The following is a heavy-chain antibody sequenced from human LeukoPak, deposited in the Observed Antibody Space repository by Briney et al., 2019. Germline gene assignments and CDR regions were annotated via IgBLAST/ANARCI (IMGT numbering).Heavy chain of an antibody. V-gene: IGHV4-61*02. J-gene: IGHJ3*02. CDR2: IYTSGST. CDR1: GGSISSGSYY. D-gene: IGHD3-9*01. Sequence: SQTLSLACTVSGGSISSGSYYWSWIRQPAGKGLEWIGRIYTSGSTNYNPSLKSRVTISVDTSKNQFSLKLSSVTAADTAVYYCARPTTIDAFDIWGQGTMVTVSS. CDR3: ARPTTIDAFDI.